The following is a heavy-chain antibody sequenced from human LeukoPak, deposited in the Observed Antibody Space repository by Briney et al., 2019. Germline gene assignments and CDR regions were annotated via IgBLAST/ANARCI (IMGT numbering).Heavy chain of an antibody. J-gene: IGHJ4*02. CDR3: AKTSRGNSAYDSPSDY. CDR1: GFTFSTYA. Sequence: GGSLRLSCAVSGFTFSTYAMSWVRQAPGKGREWVSAVRGSGSDKYYADSVKGRFTLSRDNSKNTLYLQMNSLIAGDTAIYYCAKTSRGNSAYDSPSDYWGQGTLVTVSS. D-gene: IGHD5-12*01. CDR2: VRGSGSDK. V-gene: IGHV3-23*01.